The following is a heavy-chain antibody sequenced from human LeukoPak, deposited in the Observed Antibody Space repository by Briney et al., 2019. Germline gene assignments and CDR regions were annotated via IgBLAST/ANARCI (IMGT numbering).Heavy chain of an antibody. J-gene: IGHJ4*02. CDR3: ARDTPWERGIDY. V-gene: IGHV3-30*14. CDR1: GFTFSSYA. D-gene: IGHD1-26*01. Sequence: GGSLRLSCAASGFTFSSYAMHWVRQAPGKGLEWVAVISYDGSNKYYADSVKGRFTISRDNSKNTLYLQMNSLRAEDTAVYYCARDTPWERGIDYWGQGTLVTVSS. CDR2: ISYDGSNK.